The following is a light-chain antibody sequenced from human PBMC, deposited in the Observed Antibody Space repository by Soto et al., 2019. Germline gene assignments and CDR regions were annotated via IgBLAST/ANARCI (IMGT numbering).Light chain of an antibody. CDR3: QLYSCFAWT. CDR2: SAS. J-gene: IGKJ1*01. CDR1: QGISSY. V-gene: IGKV1-27*01. Sequence: DMQLNQCGCSMSASVGDRVTITCRVSQGISSYLNGYRQKPGKVPKLLIYSASNLQSGVPSRFSGSGSGPEFALTISCLQPDDFGISYCQLYSCFAWTFGEGTMVDIK.